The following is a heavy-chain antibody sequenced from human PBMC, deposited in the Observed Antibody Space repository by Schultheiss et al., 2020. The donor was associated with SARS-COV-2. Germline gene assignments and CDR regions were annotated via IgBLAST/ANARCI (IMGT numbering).Heavy chain of an antibody. J-gene: IGHJ6*02. CDR2: INHSGST. CDR1: GGSISSGGYY. V-gene: IGHV4-61*08. Sequence: SETLSLTCAVSGGSISSGGYYWSWIRQPPGKGLEWIGEINHSGSTNYNPSLKSRVTISVDTSKNQFSLKLSSVTAADTAVYYCARDRGIAAAGPYYYYGMDVWGQGTMVTVSS. D-gene: IGHD6-13*01. CDR3: ARDRGIAAAGPYYYYGMDV.